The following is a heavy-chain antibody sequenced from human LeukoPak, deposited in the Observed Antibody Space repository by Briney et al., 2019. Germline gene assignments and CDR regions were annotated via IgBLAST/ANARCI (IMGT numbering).Heavy chain of an antibody. J-gene: IGHJ3*02. CDR2: IYYSGST. CDR1: GGSISSSSYY. Sequence: PSETLSLTCTVSGGSISSSSYYWGWIRQPPGNGLEWIGSIYYSGSTYYNPSLKSRVTISVDTSKNQFSLKLSSVTAADTAVYYCARPRYQLLENDAFDIWGQGTMVTVSS. D-gene: IGHD2-2*01. CDR3: ARPRYQLLENDAFDI. V-gene: IGHV4-39*01.